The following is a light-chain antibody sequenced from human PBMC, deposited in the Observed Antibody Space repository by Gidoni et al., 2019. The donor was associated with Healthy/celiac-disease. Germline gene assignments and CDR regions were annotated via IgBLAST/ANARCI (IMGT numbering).Light chain of an antibody. J-gene: IGLJ1*01. Sequence: SSELTQDPAVSVALGQTVRITCQGDSLRSYYASWNQQKPGQAPVLVIYGKNNRPSGIPDRFSGSSSGNTASLTITGAQAEDEADYYCNSRDSRNYVFGTGTKVTVL. CDR3: NSRDSRNYV. V-gene: IGLV3-19*01. CDR1: SLRSYY. CDR2: GKN.